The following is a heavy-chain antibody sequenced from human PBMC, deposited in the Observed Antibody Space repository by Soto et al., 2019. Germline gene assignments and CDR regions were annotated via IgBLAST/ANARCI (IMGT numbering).Heavy chain of an antibody. J-gene: IGHJ3*02. Sequence: GSLRLSCAASGFTFSSYAMSWVRQAPGKGLEWVSAISGSGGSTYYADSVKGRFTISRDNSKNTLYLQMNSLRAEDTAVYYCAKSQIRAKYDYIWGSYRLGAFDIWGQGTMVTVSS. CDR2: ISGSGGST. CDR3: AKSQIRAKYDYIWGSYRLGAFDI. CDR1: GFTFSSYA. D-gene: IGHD3-16*02. V-gene: IGHV3-23*01.